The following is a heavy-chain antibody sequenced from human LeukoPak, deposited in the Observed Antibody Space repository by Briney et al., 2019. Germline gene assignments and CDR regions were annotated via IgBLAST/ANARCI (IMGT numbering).Heavy chain of an antibody. D-gene: IGHD6-19*01. CDR3: ARQWLEGYFDY. CDR1: GGSISSYY. J-gene: IGHJ4*02. V-gene: IGHV4-59*08. CDR2: IYYSGST. Sequence: SETLSLTCTVSGGSISSYYWSWIRQPPGKGLERIGYIYYSGSTNYNPSLKSRVTISVDTSKNQFSLKLSSVTAADTAVYYCARQWLEGYFDYWGQGTLVTVSS.